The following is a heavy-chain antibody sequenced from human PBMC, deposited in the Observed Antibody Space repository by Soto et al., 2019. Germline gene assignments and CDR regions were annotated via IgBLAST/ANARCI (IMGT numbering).Heavy chain of an antibody. CDR2: LNRDGSRT. CDR1: GFTFSNYW. CDR3: ARDLGGAGSY. Sequence: AQLVESGGGLVQPGGSLRLSCAASGFTFSNYWMHWVRQVPGQGPVWVSRLNRDGSRTDYADSVRGRFTIFRDSARNTLYLQMNSLRAEDTAMYYCARDLGGAGSYWGQGTLVTVSS. D-gene: IGHD1-26*01. J-gene: IGHJ4*02. V-gene: IGHV3-74*01.